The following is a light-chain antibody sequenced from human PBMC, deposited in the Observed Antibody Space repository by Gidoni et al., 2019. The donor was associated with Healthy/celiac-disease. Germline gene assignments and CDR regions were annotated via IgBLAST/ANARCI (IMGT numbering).Light chain of an antibody. CDR1: QSVSSY. V-gene: IGKV3-11*01. CDR3: QQRSNWPRG. CDR2: DAS. J-gene: IGKJ4*01. Sequence: ETVLTQSPATLSLSPGERATLSCRASQSVSSYLAWYQQKPGQAPRLLIYDASNRATGIPARFSGSGSGTDFTLTISSLEPEDFAVYYCQQRSNWPRGFGGGTKVEIK.